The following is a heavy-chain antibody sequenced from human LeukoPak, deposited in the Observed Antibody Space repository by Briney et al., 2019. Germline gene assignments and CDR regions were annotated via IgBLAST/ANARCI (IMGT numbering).Heavy chain of an antibody. D-gene: IGHD3-3*01. V-gene: IGHV4-59*01. CDR2: IYDSGST. CDR3: ARARAIETYDNLWSGSIYACHI. J-gene: IGHJ3*02. CDR1: GRSISSYH. Sequence: PSEPLTLPCTVSGRSISSYHWSWLRQPPGKGLEWVGYIYDSGSTNYTPSVKSRVTISVDKSKNTFYLKMNTVTPEDTAVYYCARARAIETYDNLWSGSIYACHIGGQGKIVSVP.